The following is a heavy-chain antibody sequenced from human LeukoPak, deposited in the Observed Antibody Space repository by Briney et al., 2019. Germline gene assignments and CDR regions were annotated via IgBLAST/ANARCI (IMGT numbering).Heavy chain of an antibody. Sequence: PGGSLRLSSAASGFDFSAYEMNWVRQAPGKGLEWVAYFAGSDTTKYYADSVRGRFTISRDNAKNSLYLQMNSLRAEDTALYYCTTLGYHLDSWGQGTLVTVSS. V-gene: IGHV3-48*03. CDR2: FAGSDTTK. CDR3: TTLGYHLDS. J-gene: IGHJ4*02. CDR1: GFDFSAYE. D-gene: IGHD3-22*01.